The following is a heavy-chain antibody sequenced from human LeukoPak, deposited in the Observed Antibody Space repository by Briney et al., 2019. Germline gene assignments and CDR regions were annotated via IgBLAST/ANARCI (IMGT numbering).Heavy chain of an antibody. CDR3: AEAVRGYDWYFDL. V-gene: IGHV3-23*01. J-gene: IGHJ2*01. D-gene: IGHD6-25*01. Sequence: GGSLRLSCAASGFTFSSYAMTWVRQAPGRGLKWVSVISGSGSNTYYADSVKGRFTISRDNSRNTLYLQMSSLRAEDTAVYYCAEAVRGYDWYFDLWGRGTLVTVSS. CDR2: ISGSGSNT. CDR1: GFTFSSYA.